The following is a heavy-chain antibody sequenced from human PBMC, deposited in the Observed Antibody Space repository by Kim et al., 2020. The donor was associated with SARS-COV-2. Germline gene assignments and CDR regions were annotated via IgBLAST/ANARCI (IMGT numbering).Heavy chain of an antibody. V-gene: IGHV3-23*01. D-gene: IGHD2-2*02. Sequence: SDSVKGRFTISRDNTKHTLYLQMNSRRVEDTAVYYCAKKTGYTIYCGMDVWGQGTTVTVSS. J-gene: IGHJ6*02. CDR3: AKKTGYTIYCGMDV.